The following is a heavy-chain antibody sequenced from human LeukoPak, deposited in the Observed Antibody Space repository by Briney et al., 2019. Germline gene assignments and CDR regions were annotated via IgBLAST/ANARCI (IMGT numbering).Heavy chain of an antibody. D-gene: IGHD6-6*01. V-gene: IGHV3-21*01. J-gene: IGHJ4*02. Sequence: GGSLRLSCAASGFTFSSYGMNRVRQAPGKGLEWVSSITSSSSYIYYADSVKGRFTISRDNAKNSLYLQMNILRAEDTAVYYCARSYSSSRGTFDYWGQGTLVTVSS. CDR3: ARSYSSSRGTFDY. CDR2: ITSSSSYI. CDR1: GFTFSSYG.